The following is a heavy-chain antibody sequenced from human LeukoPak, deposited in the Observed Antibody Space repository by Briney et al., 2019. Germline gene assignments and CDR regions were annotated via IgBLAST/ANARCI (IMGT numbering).Heavy chain of an antibody. CDR2: IGTSSTNT. Sequence: GGSLRLSCAASGFTFSDWYMNWVRQAPGKGLEWISCIGTSSTNTHYADSVKGRFTISRDNTKNSVHLQLKDVRAEDTAVYYCARPCGGDCSFLDIWGQGTMVTVSS. CDR1: GFTFSDWY. D-gene: IGHD2-21*01. V-gene: IGHV3-11*01. CDR3: ARPCGGDCSFLDI. J-gene: IGHJ3*02.